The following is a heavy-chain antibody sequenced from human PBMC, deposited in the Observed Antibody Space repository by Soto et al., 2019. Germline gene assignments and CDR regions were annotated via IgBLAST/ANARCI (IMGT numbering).Heavy chain of an antibody. CDR2: IYYSGST. CDR1: GGTISSSSYY. CDR3: AGQDGYNWNSGVSGDYYYGMDV. Sequence: PSETLSLTCTVSGGTISSSSYYWGWIRQPPGKGLEWIGSIYYSGSTYYNPSLKSRVTISVDTSKNQFSLKLSSVTAADTAVYYCAGQDGYNWNSGVSGDYYYGMDVWGQGTTVTVSS. V-gene: IGHV4-39*01. D-gene: IGHD1-7*01. J-gene: IGHJ6*02.